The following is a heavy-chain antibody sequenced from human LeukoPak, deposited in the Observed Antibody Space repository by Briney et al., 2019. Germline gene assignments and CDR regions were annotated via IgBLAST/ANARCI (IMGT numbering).Heavy chain of an antibody. D-gene: IGHD4-23*01. V-gene: IGHV3-53*01. CDR1: GFTVSSNH. Sequence: GGSLRLSCAVSGFTVSSNHMSWVRQAAGKGLEWVSLIENDATTYYADSVKGRFTISRDNSKNTLYIQMNSLRVEDTAVYYCNGYGGNSVWGQGTLVTLSS. CDR3: NGYGGNSV. J-gene: IGHJ4*02. CDR2: IENDATT.